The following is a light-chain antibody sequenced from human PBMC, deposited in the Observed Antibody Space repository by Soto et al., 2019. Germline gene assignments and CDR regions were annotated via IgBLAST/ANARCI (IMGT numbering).Light chain of an antibody. CDR1: QDISNY. Sequence: DIQMTQSPSSLSASIGDRVTITCRASQDISNYLAWYQQRPGKVPKLLVSAASTLQSGVPSRFGGRGSGTDFTLTISGLQPEDLGTYYCQKYNSVPWTFGQGTKVDIK. CDR3: QKYNSVPWT. CDR2: AAS. V-gene: IGKV1-27*01. J-gene: IGKJ1*01.